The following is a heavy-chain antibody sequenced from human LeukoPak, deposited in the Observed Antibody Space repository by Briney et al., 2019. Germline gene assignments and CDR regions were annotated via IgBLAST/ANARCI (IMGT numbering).Heavy chain of an antibody. CDR1: GFTFSSYS. CDR2: ISSSGSTI. Sequence: PGGSLRLSCAASGFTFSSYSMNWVRQAPGKGLEWVSFISSSGSTIYYAGSVKGRSTISRDNAKNSLYLQMNSLRAEDTAVYYCAELGITMIGGVWGKGTTVTISS. D-gene: IGHD3-10*02. V-gene: IGHV3-48*04. J-gene: IGHJ6*04. CDR3: AELGITMIGGV.